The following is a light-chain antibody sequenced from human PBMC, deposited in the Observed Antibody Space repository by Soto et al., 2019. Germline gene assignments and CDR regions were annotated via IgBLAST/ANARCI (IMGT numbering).Light chain of an antibody. V-gene: IGKV3-20*01. CDR2: AAS. J-gene: IGKJ2*01. CDR3: QQYGRSPPVT. CDR1: QSVSSSY. Sequence: EIVLTQSPGTLSLSPGERATLSCRASQSVSSSYFAWYQQKPGQAPRLLIYAASSRATGIPDRFSGSGSGTDFTLTISSLEPEDFAVYYCQQYGRSPPVTFGQGTKLEIK.